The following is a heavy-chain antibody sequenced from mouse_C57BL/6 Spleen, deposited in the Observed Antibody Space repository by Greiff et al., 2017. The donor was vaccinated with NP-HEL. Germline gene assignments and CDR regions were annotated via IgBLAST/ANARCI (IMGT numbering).Heavy chain of an antibody. Sequence: VQLQQPGAELVKPGASVKLSCKASGYTFTSYWMQWVKQRPGQGLEWIGEIDPSDSYTNYNQKFKGKATLTADTSSSTAYMQLSSQTSEDSAVYYCARPSYYGNYDWFAYWGQGTLVTVSA. D-gene: IGHD2-1*01. CDR3: ARPSYYGNYDWFAY. CDR1: GYTFTSYW. V-gene: IGHV1-50*01. J-gene: IGHJ3*01. CDR2: IDPSDSYT.